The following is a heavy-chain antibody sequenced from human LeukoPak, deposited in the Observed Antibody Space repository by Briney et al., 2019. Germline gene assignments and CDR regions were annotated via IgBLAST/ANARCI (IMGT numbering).Heavy chain of an antibody. CDR1: GFTFSSDA. V-gene: IGHV3-23*01. Sequence: VRSLRLSSAASGFTFSSDAMSSGRQAPGKGLGWGSAISGSGGSTYYADSVKGRFTFSRDNSKNTLYLQMNSLRAEDTAVYYCAKDTAMEDYFDYWGQGTLVTVSS. CDR3: AKDTAMEDYFDY. CDR2: ISGSGGST. D-gene: IGHD5-18*01. J-gene: IGHJ4*02.